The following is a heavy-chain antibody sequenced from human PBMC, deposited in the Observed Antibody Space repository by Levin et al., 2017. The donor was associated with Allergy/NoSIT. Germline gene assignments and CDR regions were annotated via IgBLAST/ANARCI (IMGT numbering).Heavy chain of an antibody. D-gene: IGHD3-10*01. J-gene: IGHJ3*02. CDR1: GFTFSSYV. V-gene: IGHV3-23*01. CDR2: ITGSGDST. CDR3: AKDKYSTIGDAFDI. Sequence: GGSLRLSCAASGFTFSSYVMTWVRQAPGKGLEWVSLITGSGDSTYYVDSVKGRFTISRDNSENTLYLQMNNLRAEDTAMYYWAKDKYSTIGDAFDIWGQGTMVTVSS.